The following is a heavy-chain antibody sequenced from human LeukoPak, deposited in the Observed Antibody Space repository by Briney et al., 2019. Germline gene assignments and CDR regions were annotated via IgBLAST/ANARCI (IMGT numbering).Heavy chain of an antibody. D-gene: IGHD2-15*01. V-gene: IGHV1-2*02. J-gene: IGHJ4*02. CDR1: GYTFTGYY. CDR3: ARDGYCSGGSCHATFDY. Sequence: ASVKVSCKASGYTFTGYYMHWVRQAPGQGLEWMGWINPNSGGTNYAQKLQGSVTMTTDTSTSTAYMELRSLRSDDTAVYYCARDGYCSGGSCHATFDYWGQGTLVTVSS. CDR2: INPNSGGT.